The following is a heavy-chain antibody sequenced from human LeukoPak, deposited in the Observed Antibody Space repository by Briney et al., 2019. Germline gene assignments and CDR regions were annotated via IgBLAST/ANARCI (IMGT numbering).Heavy chain of an antibody. J-gene: IGHJ4*02. CDR1: GGSFSGYY. V-gene: IGHV4-34*01. CDR3: ARGELLWFGELSAFDY. CDR2: INHSGST. D-gene: IGHD3-10*01. Sequence: PSETLSLTCAVYGGSFSGYYWSWIRQPPGEGLEWIGEINHSGSTNYNPSLKSRVTISVDTSKNQFSLKLSSVTAADTAVYYCARGELLWFGELSAFDYWGQGTLVTVSS.